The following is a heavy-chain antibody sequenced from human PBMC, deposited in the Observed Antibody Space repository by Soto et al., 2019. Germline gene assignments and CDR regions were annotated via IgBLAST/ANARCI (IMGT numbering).Heavy chain of an antibody. Sequence: LRLSCAASGFPVSSNYMSWVRQAPGKGLEWVSVIYSDGSTYYADSVKGRFTISRDNSKNTVFLQMNSLRVEDTAVYYCTRAGYHQYYGMDVWGQGTTVTVSS. CDR2: IYSDGST. CDR1: GFPVSSNY. J-gene: IGHJ6*02. CDR3: TRAGYHQYYGMDV. D-gene: IGHD6-13*01. V-gene: IGHV3-53*01.